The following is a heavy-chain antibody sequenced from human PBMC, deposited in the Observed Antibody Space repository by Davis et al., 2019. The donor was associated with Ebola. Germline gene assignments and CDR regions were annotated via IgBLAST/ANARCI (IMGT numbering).Heavy chain of an antibody. D-gene: IGHD3-16*01. J-gene: IGHJ4*02. CDR3: VRFGRGAY. Sequence: PGGSLRLSCNVSGASMMYSYWGWIRQPPGKGLEWIGYIFESGSTHYNPSLRSRVTISLDTSKNQFSLNLRSVTAADTAVYYCVRFGRGAYWGQGTLVTVSS. CDR2: IFESGST. CDR1: GASMMYSY. V-gene: IGHV4-59*01.